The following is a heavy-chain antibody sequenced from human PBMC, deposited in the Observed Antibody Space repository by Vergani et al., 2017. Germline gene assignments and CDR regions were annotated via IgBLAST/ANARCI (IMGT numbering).Heavy chain of an antibody. Sequence: QVQLVQSGAEVKKPGASVKVSCKASGYTFTSYDINWVRQATGQGLEWMGGIIPIFGTANYAQKFQGRVTITADESTSTAYMELSSLRSEDTAVYYCARDSARLFDYWGQGTLVTVSS. J-gene: IGHJ4*02. CDR3: ARDSARLFDY. D-gene: IGHD3-22*01. CDR2: IIPIFGTA. CDR1: GYTFTSYD. V-gene: IGHV1-69*01.